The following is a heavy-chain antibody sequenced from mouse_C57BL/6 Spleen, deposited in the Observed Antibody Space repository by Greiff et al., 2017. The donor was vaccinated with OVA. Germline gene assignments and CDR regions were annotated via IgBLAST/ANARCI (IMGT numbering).Heavy chain of an antibody. J-gene: IGHJ4*01. V-gene: IGHV1-69*01. CDR1: GYTFTSYW. CDR2: IDPSDSYT. Sequence: VQLQQPGAELVMPGASVKLSCKASGYTFTSYWMHWVKQRPRQGLEWIGEIDPSDSYTNYNQKFKGKSTLTVDKSSSTAYMQLSSLTSEDSAVYYCARSAGYYAMDYWGQGTSVTVSS. CDR3: ARSAGYYAMDY.